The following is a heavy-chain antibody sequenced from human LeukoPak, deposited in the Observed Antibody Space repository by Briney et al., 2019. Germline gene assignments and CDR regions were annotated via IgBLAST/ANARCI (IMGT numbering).Heavy chain of an antibody. CDR3: ARAYYGSGSYLDY. V-gene: IGHV3-23*01. CDR1: GFTFSSYA. Sequence: GGSLRLSCAASGFTFSSYAMSWVRQAPGKGLEWVSAISGSGGSTYYADSVKGRFTISRDNAKNSLYLQMNSLRAEDTAVYYCARAYYGSGSYLDYWGQGTLVTVSS. J-gene: IGHJ4*02. D-gene: IGHD3-10*01. CDR2: ISGSGGST.